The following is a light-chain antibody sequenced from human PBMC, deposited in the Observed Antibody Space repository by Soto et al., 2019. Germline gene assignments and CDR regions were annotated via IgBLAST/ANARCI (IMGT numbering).Light chain of an antibody. CDR2: GAS. V-gene: IGKV3-15*01. J-gene: IGKJ4*01. CDR1: QSVSRN. CDR3: QQFSSYPLT. Sequence: EIVMTQSPATLSVSPGERATLSCRASQSVSRNLAWYQQKPGQAPRLLIYGASTRATGIPARFSGSGSGTEFTLTISRLEPEDFAVYYCQQFSSYPLTFGGGTKVDIK.